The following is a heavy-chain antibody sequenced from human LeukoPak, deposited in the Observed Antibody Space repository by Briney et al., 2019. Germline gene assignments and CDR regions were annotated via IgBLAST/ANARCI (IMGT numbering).Heavy chain of an antibody. D-gene: IGHD3-3*01. CDR3: ARAYDDDYYYYMDV. CDR1: GGSISSHY. V-gene: IGHV4-59*11. Sequence: SETLSLTCTVSGGSISSHYRSWIRQPPGKGLEWIGQIYHSGTTNYNPSLKSRVTISVDTSKNQFSLKLTSVTAADTAVYYCARAYDDDYYYYMDVWGKGTTVTVSS. CDR2: IYHSGTT. J-gene: IGHJ6*03.